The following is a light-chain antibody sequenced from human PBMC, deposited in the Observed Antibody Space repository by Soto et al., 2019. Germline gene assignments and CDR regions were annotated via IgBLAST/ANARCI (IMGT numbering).Light chain of an antibody. V-gene: IGLV2-11*01. Sequence: QSVLSQPRSMSESPGQSVTISCSGTSRDVGAYNYVSWFQHHPGKAPKLIIYDVTRRPSGVPYRFSGSKSGNTASLTISGLQTEDEADYFCCSHAGGYTWVFGGGTKVTVL. CDR3: CSHAGGYTWV. CDR2: DVT. J-gene: IGLJ3*02. CDR1: SRDVGAYNY.